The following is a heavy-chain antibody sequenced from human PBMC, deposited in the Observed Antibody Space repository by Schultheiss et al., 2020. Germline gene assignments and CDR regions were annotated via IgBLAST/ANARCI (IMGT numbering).Heavy chain of an antibody. D-gene: IGHD2-15*01. V-gene: IGHV4-34*01. CDR2: INHSGST. J-gene: IGHJ5*02. CDR1: GGSFSGYY. Sequence: SQTLSLTCAVYGGSFSGYYWSWIRQPPGMGLEWIGEINHSGSTNYNPSLKSRVTISVDTSKNQFSLKLSSVTAADTAVYYCARGRRKTGGSCFAANWFDPWGQGTLVTVSS. CDR3: ARGRRKTGGSCFAANWFDP.